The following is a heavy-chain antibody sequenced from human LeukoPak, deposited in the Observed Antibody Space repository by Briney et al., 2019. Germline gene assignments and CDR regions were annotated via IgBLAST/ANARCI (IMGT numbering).Heavy chain of an antibody. Sequence: GGSLRLSCAASGFTFSSYAMHWVRQAPGKGLEWVAVISYDGSNKYYADSVKGRFTISRDNSKNTLYLQMNSLRAEDTAVYYCARDLGRGSGSSLHAFDIWGQGTMVTVSS. CDR1: GFTFSSYA. J-gene: IGHJ3*02. CDR2: ISYDGSNK. V-gene: IGHV3-30*04. CDR3: ARDLGRGSGSSLHAFDI. D-gene: IGHD3-22*01.